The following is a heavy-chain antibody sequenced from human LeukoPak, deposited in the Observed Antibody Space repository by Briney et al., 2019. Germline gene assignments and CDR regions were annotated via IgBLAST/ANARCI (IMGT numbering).Heavy chain of an antibody. CDR3: ARVKSRVAAAGDFDY. D-gene: IGHD6-13*01. Sequence: ASVKVSCKASGYTFTGYYMHWVRQAPGQGLEGMGWIHPNSGGTNYARKFQGRVTMTRDTSSSTAYMELSRQRSDDTAVYYCARVKSRVAAAGDFDYWGQGTLVTVSS. CDR1: GYTFTGYY. CDR2: IHPNSGGT. J-gene: IGHJ4*02. V-gene: IGHV1-2*02.